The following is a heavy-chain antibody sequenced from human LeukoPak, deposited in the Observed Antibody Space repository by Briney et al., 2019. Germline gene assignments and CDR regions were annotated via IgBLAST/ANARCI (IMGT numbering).Heavy chain of an antibody. D-gene: IGHD3-22*01. CDR2: ISAYNGNT. CDR1: GYTFTSYG. CDR3: ARVGVLYYYDSSGYYFDY. J-gene: IGHJ4*02. V-gene: IGHV1-18*01. Sequence: ASVKVSCKASGYTFTSYGISWVRQAPGQGLEWMGWISAYNGNTNYAQKLQGRVTMTTDTSTSTAYMELRSLRSDDTAVYYCARVGVLYYYDSSGYYFDYWGQGPLVTVSS.